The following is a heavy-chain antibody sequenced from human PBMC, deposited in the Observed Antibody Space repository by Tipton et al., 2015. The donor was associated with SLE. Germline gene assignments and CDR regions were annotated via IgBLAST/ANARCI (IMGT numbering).Heavy chain of an antibody. CDR1: GGTFMIYA. V-gene: IGHV1-18*01. CDR3: ARVRVDTAMGVFDF. D-gene: IGHD5-18*01. J-gene: IGHJ4*02. Sequence: QSGAEVKKPGSSVKVSCKASGGTFMIYAITWVRQAPGQGLEWMGWISTYNGNTNYAQKLQGRVTMTSDTSTSTAYMELRSLRSDDTAIYYCARVRVDTAMGVFDFWGQGTLVTVSS. CDR2: ISTYNGNT.